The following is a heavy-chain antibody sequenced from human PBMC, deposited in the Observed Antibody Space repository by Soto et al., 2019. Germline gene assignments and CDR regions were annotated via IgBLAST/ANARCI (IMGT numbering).Heavy chain of an antibody. CDR3: AKGPEYDILTGCDY. Sequence: EVQLLESGGGFVQPGESLRLSCAASGFTFSLSAMSWVRQGPGRGLDWVSSLSGGGSTTDYADSVKGRFTISRDNSKNPVHPQMNSLRAEDTAVYHCAKGPEYDILTGCDYWGQGALVTLSS. V-gene: IGHV3-23*01. J-gene: IGHJ4*02. CDR2: LSGGGSTT. D-gene: IGHD3-9*01. CDR1: GFTFSLSA.